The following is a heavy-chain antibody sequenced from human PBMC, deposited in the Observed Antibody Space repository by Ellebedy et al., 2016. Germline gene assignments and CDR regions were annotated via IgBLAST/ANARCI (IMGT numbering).Heavy chain of an antibody. CDR2: INRDGSEK. J-gene: IGHJ4*02. Sequence: GESLKISCAASGFSFNNYWMYWVRQAPGMGLEWVANINRDGSEKFYVDSVKGRFTISRDDAKNSLYLQMKRLRDEDTAVYYCARDGYTKTRGWGYWGRGTLVTVSS. V-gene: IGHV3-7*03. CDR3: ARDGYTKTRGWGY. CDR1: GFSFNNYW. D-gene: IGHD5-24*01.